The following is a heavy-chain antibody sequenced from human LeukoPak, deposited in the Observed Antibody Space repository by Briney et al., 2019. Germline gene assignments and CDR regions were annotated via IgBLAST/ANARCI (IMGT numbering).Heavy chain of an antibody. Sequence: GGSLRLSCAASGFTLSSYDMHWVRQATGKGLECVAILGTAGDSYYAGSVEGRFTISRGDAENSLYLQMNSLRGGDTAVYYCVRGSRRVRLPRSYDFDIWGQGTVVTVSS. CDR1: GFTLSSYD. CDR3: VRGSRRVRLPRSYDFDI. CDR2: LGTAGDS. J-gene: IGHJ3*02. V-gene: IGHV3-13*01. D-gene: IGHD3-9*01.